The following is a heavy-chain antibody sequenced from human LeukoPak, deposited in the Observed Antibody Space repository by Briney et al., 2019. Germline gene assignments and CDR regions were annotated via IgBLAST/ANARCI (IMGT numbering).Heavy chain of an antibody. V-gene: IGHV3-43D*03. CDR2: ISWDGGST. CDR3: AKDMIPRIGLYYYMDV. CDR1: GFTVSDNY. J-gene: IGHJ6*03. D-gene: IGHD3-3*02. Sequence: GGSLRLSCAASGFTVSDNYMSWVRQAPGKGLEWVSLISWDGGSTYYADSVKGRFTISRDNSKNSLYLQMNSLRAEDTALYYCAKDMIPRIGLYYYMDVWGKGTTVTVSS.